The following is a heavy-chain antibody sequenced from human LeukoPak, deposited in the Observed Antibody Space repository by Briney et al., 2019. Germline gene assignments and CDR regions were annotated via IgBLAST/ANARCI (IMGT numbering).Heavy chain of an antibody. J-gene: IGHJ4*02. Sequence: PGGSLRLSCAASGFTFSSYGMSWVRQAPGKGLEWVSAISGSGGSTYYADSVKGRFTISRDNSKNTLYLQMNSLRAEDTAVYYCAKGGVWFGELTSFLWGQGTLVTVSS. CDR1: GFTFSSYG. CDR2: ISGSGGST. CDR3: AKGGVWFGELTSFL. D-gene: IGHD3-10*01. V-gene: IGHV3-23*01.